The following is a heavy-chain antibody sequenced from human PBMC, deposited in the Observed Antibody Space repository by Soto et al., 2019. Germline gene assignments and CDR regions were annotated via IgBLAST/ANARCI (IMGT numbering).Heavy chain of an antibody. D-gene: IGHD1-7*01. V-gene: IGHV4-30-2*01. J-gene: IGHJ4*02. CDR2: IYHSGST. Sequence: PSETLSLTCAVSGGSISSGGYSWSWIRQPPGKGLDWIGYIYHSGSTYYNPSLKSRVTISVDRSKNQFSLKLSSVTAADTAVYYCARDGVSSTEYTWNYGTYFDYWGQGALVTAPQ. CDR1: GGSISSGGYS. CDR3: ARDGVSSTEYTWNYGTYFDY.